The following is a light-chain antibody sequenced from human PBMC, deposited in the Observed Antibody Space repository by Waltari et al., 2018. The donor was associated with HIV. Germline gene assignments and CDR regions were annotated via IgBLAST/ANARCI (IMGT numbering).Light chain of an antibody. CDR2: DAS. CDR1: QSLSAF. CDR3: QQRSSWPLIT. Sequence: EIVLTQSPATLSLSPGERATLSCRASQSLSAFLAWYQQKPGQAPRLLIYDASNRATGIPARFSGRGSGTDFTLTISSLEPEDFGVYYCQQRSSWPLITFGQGTRLEIK. J-gene: IGKJ5*01. V-gene: IGKV3-11*01.